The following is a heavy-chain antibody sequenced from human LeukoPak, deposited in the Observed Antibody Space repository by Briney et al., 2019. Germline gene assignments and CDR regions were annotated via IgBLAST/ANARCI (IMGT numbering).Heavy chain of an antibody. J-gene: IGHJ4*02. V-gene: IGHV4-34*01. CDR2: INHSGST. D-gene: IGHD3-16*02. CDR3: ARDVTYYDYVWGSYLGFFDY. CDR1: GGFFSGYY. Sequence: SETLSLTCAVYGGFFSGYYWSWIRQPPGKGLEWIGEINHSGSTNYNPSLKSRVTISVDTSKNQFSLKLSSVTAADTAVYYCARDVTYYDYVWGSYLGFFDYWGQGTLVSVSS.